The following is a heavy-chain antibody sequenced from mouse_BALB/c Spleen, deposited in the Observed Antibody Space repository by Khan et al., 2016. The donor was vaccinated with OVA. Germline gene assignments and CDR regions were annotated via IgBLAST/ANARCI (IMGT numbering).Heavy chain of an antibody. V-gene: IGHV3-2*02. Sequence: EVQLQESGPGLVKPSQSLSLTCTVTGYSITSDYAWNWIRQFPGNKLDWMGKIANSGNTKYNPSLKSRISITRDTSKNQFFLQLNFVTIEDTATYYWARIQGGDFDYWGQGTTLTVSS. CDR1: GYSITSDYA. CDR2: IANSGNT. J-gene: IGHJ2*01. D-gene: IGHD3-2*02. CDR3: ARIQGGDFDY.